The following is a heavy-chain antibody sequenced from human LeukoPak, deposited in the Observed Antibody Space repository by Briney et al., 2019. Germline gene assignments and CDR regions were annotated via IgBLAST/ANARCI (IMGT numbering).Heavy chain of an antibody. CDR1: GGSINSGDLY. CDR2: INNSGST. CDR3: ARGYASGSYWVY. V-gene: IGHV4-34*01. D-gene: IGHD3-10*01. J-gene: IGHJ4*02. Sequence: SQTLSLTCTVYGGSINSGDLYWSWIRQPPGKGLEWIGEINNSGSTNYNPSLKSRVTISLDTSKNQFSLKLRSVTAADTAVYYCARGYASGSYWVYWGQGTLVTVSS.